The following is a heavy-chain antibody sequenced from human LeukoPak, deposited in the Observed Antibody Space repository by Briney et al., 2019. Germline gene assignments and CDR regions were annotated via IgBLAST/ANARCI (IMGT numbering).Heavy chain of an antibody. CDR1: RFTFSNYG. J-gene: IGHJ4*02. V-gene: IGHV3-23*01. CDR2: ISGSGGST. D-gene: IGHD2-15*01. CDR3: AKDSSVGYCSGGSCRNFDY. Sequence: PGGSLRLSCAASRFTFSNYGVNWVRQAPGKGLEWVSAISGSGGSTYYADSVKGRFTISRDNSKNTLYLQMNSLRAEDTAVYYCAKDSSVGYCSGGSCRNFDYWGQGTLVTVSS.